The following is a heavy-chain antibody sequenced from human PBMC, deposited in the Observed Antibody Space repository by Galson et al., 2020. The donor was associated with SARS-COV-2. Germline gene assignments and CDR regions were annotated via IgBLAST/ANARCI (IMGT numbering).Heavy chain of an antibody. Sequence: ETSETLSLTCTVSGGSISSGDYYWSWIRQPPGKGLEWIGYIYYSGSTYYNPSLKSRVTISVDTSKYQFSLKLSSVTAADTAVYYCARDEATGGLGDYYYYGMDVWGQGTTVTVSS. CDR1: GGSISSGDYY. V-gene: IGHV4-30-4*01. J-gene: IGHJ6*02. D-gene: IGHD1-26*01. CDR3: ARDEATGGLGDYYYYGMDV. CDR2: IYYSGST.